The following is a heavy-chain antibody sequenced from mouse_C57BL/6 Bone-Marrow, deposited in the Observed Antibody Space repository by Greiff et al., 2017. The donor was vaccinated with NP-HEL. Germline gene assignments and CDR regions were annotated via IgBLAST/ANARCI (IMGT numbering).Heavy chain of an antibody. J-gene: IGHJ4*01. CDR2: INPNYGTT. Sequence: VQLQQSGPELVKPGASVKISCKASGYSFTDYNMNWVKQSNGKSLEWIGVINPNYGTTSYNQKFKGKATLTVDPSSSTAYMQLNSLTSEDSAVYYCAREGYYGSSYVGDAMDYWGQGTSVTVSS. D-gene: IGHD1-1*01. CDR3: AREGYYGSSYVGDAMDY. CDR1: GYSFTDYN. V-gene: IGHV1-39*01.